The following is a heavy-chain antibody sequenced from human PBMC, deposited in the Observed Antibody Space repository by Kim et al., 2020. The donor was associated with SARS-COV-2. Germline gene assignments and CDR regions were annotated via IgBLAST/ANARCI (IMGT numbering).Heavy chain of an antibody. CDR1: GGSISSGGYY. J-gene: IGHJ4*02. Sequence: SETLSLTCTVSGGSISSGGYYWSWIRQHPGKGLEWIGYIYYSGSTYYNPSLKNRVTIAVDTSKNQFSLKMSSVTAADTAVYYCARERKPRGLFDYWGQGTLVTVSS. CDR2: IYYSGST. V-gene: IGHV4-31*03. CDR3: ARERKPRGLFDY. D-gene: IGHD3-10*01.